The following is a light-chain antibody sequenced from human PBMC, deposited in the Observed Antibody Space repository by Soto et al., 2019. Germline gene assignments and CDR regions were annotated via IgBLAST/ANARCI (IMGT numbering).Light chain of an antibody. CDR2: AAS. CDR1: RSISSY. CDR3: QQPNSFPIT. Sequence: DIVFTQSPGTLSLSPGERATLSCRASRSISSYLAWYQQKPGQAPKLLISAASSRDTGIPARFSGSGSGTDFTLTIRSLQPEDFATYYCQQPNSFPITFGQGTRLEIK. J-gene: IGKJ5*01. V-gene: IGKV3-11*01.